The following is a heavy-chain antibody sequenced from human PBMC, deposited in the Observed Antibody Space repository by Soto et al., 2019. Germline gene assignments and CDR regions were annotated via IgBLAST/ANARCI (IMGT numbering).Heavy chain of an antibody. CDR3: ARGSTGDSSSWYRY. D-gene: IGHD6-13*01. CDR2: IYNSGST. CDR1: GGSISSYY. Sequence: QVQLQESGPGLVKPSETLSLTCTVSGGSISSYYWSWIRQPPGKGLEWIGYIYNSGSTNYNPSLKSRVTISVDTSKNQFSLKLSSVTAADTAVYYCARGSTGDSSSWYRYWGQGTLVTVSS. J-gene: IGHJ4*02. V-gene: IGHV4-59*08.